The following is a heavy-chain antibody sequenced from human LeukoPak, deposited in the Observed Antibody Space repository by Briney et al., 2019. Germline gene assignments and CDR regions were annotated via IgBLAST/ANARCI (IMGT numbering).Heavy chain of an antibody. CDR1: GGTFSSYV. V-gene: IGHV1-69*05. J-gene: IGHJ6*03. D-gene: IGHD2-2*01. Sequence: SVKVSCKASGGTFSSYVISWVRQAPGQGLEWMGGIIPIFGTANYAQKFQGRVTITTDESTSTAYMELSSLRSEDTAVYYCARAEVPAARGNYYYYYMDVWGKGTTVTVSS. CDR2: IIPIFGTA. CDR3: ARAEVPAARGNYYYYYMDV.